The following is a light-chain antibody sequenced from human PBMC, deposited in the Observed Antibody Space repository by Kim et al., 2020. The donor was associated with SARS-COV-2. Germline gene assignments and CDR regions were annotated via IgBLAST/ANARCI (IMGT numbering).Light chain of an antibody. CDR1: PSISSW. V-gene: IGKV1-5*03. J-gene: IGKJ2*01. Sequence: SASVGDRVTITCRASPSISSWLAWYQQKPGKAPNLLIYKASRLESGVPSRFTGSGSGTEFTLTISSLQPDDFASYYCQQYHSYPYTFGQGTKLEIK. CDR2: KAS. CDR3: QQYHSYPYT.